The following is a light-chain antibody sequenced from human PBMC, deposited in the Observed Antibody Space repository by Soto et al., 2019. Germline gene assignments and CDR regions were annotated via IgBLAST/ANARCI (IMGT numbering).Light chain of an antibody. J-gene: IGKJ5*01. CDR2: GAS. CDR3: QQRSNWPSIT. CDR1: QSVSSSY. Sequence: PGERVTLSCRASQSVSSSYLTWYQQKPGQAPRLLIYGASNRATGIPARFSGSGPGTDFTLTISSLEPEDFAVYYCQQRSNWPSITFGQGTRLEIK. V-gene: IGKV3D-11*02.